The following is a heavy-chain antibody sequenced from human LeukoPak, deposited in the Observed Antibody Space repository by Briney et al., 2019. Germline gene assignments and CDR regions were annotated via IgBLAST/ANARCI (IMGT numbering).Heavy chain of an antibody. D-gene: IGHD4-11*01. J-gene: IGHJ4*02. CDR3: ASLTTVTTTPPFDY. CDR1: GGTFSSYA. CDR2: IIPIFGTA. Sequence: SVKVSCKASGGTFSSYAISWVRQAPGQGLEWMGGIIPIFGTANYAQKFQGRVTITADESTSTAYMELSSLRSEDTAVYYCASLTTVTTTPPFDYWGQGTLVTVSS. V-gene: IGHV1-69*01.